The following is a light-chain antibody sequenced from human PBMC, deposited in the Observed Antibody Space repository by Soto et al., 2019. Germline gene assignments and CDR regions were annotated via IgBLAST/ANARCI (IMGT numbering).Light chain of an antibody. J-gene: IGLJ2*01. CDR3: SSYTISSTVV. CDR2: DVN. V-gene: IGLV2-14*01. Sequence: QSALTQPASVSGSPGQSITISCTGTSSDVGGYNHVSWYQQHPGKAPKLMIYDVNNRPSGISNRFSGSKSGNTASLTISGLQAEDEADYYCSSYTISSTVVFGGGTKLTVL. CDR1: SSDVGGYNH.